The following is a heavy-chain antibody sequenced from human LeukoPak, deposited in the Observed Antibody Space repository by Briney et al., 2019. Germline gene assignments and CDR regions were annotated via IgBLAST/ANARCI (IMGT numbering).Heavy chain of an antibody. J-gene: IGHJ6*02. CDR2: INPNSGGT. D-gene: IGHD6-13*01. CDR3: ARGSQSSSWFGGYYYYYGMDV. CDR1: GYTFTGYY. V-gene: IGHV1-2*02. Sequence: ASVKVSCKASGYTFTGYYMHWVRQAPGQGLEWMGWINPNSGGTNYAQKFQGRVTMTRDTSISTAYMELSRLRSDDTAVYYCARGSQSSSWFGGYYYYYGMDVWGQGTTVTVSS.